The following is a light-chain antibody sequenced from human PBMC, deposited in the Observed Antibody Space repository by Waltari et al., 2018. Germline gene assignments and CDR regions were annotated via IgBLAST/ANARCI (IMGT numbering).Light chain of an antibody. CDR2: RAS. CDR1: QRVGWS. Sequence: EIVLTQSPGTLSLSQGERATLSCRASQRVGWSLACYQQKPGQAPRLLIYRASTRAPGIPDRFSGSGSGTDFSLTISRLEPEDFAVYHCQHYVRLPVTFGQGTKVEIK. V-gene: IGKV3-20*01. CDR3: QHYVRLPVT. J-gene: IGKJ1*01.